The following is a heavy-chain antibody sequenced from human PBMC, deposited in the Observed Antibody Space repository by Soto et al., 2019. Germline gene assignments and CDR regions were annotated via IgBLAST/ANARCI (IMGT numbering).Heavy chain of an antibody. V-gene: IGHV3-15*07. Sequence: EVQLVESGGGLFKPGGSLRLTCVASDFAFSNYWMHWFRQAPGKGLEWVGRIKSKTDGGTIDYAAPVEGRFTISRDDSRDTLYLQMNSLKTEDTAVYSCSSPRHSGKSVDYWGQGTLVTVSS. CDR2: IKSKTDGGTI. CDR3: SSPRHSGKSVDY. J-gene: IGHJ4*02. D-gene: IGHD3-10*01. CDR1: DFAFSNYW.